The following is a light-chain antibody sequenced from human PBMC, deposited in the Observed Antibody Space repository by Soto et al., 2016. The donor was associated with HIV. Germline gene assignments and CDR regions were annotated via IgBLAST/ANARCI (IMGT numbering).Light chain of an antibody. Sequence: SYELTQPPSVSLAPGKTAEIPCGGNNIGSKSVHWYQQKPGQAPVLVLFDDAERPSGIPERFSGSNSGHTATLTISRVEAGDEADYYCQVWDNSDDYYVFGSGTKVTVL. CDR2: DDA. CDR3: QVWDNSDDYYV. CDR1: NIGSKS. V-gene: IGLV3-21*01. J-gene: IGLJ1*01.